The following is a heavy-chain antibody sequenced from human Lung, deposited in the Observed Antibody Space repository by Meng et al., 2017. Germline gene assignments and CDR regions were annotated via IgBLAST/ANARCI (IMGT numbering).Heavy chain of an antibody. Sequence: LLQSGLEFKNSGALVKVSCKASGYTFTSYAMNWVRQAPGQGLEWIGWINTNTGKPAYAQAFTGRFVLSLDSSVTTAYLQISSLEADDTAIYYCARDGGRRFDYWGQGTLVTVSS. V-gene: IGHV7-4-1*02. CDR3: ARDGGRRFDY. CDR1: GYTFTSYA. D-gene: IGHD1-26*01. J-gene: IGHJ4*02. CDR2: INTNTGKP.